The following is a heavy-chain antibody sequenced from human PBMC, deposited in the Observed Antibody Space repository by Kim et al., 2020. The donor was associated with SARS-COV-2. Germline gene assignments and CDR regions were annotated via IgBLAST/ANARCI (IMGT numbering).Heavy chain of an antibody. CDR3: ARVMVSAAGWPNWLDP. D-gene: IGHD6-13*01. CDR1: GFTFSDHY. J-gene: IGHJ5*02. Sequence: GGSLRLSCAASGFTFSDHYMDWVRQAPGKGLEWVGRTRNKANSYTTEYAASVKGRFTISSDDSKHSLYLQMNSLKTEDTAVYYCARVMVSAAGWPNWLDP. CDR2: TRNKANSYTT. V-gene: IGHV3-72*01.